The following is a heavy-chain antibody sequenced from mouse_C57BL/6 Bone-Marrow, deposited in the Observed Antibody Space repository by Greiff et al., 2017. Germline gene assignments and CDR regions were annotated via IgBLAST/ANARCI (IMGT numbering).Heavy chain of an antibody. CDR1: GYSITSGYY. CDR2: ISYDGSN. V-gene: IGHV3-6*01. D-gene: IGHD2-4*01. J-gene: IGHJ4*01. Sequence: EVKLLESGPGLVQPSQSLSLTCSVTGYSITSGYYWNWIRQFPGNKLEWMGYISYDGSNNYNSSLKNRISITRDTSKNQFFLKLNSVTTKDTATDYCARRSYDYDLGAMDYWGQGTSVTVSS. CDR3: ARRSYDYDLGAMDY.